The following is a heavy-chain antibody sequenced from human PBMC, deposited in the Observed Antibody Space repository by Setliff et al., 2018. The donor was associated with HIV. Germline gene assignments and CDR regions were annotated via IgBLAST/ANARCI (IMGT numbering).Heavy chain of an antibody. CDR1: GDTFTGYT. CDR2: IIPSLGTA. D-gene: IGHD2-15*01. V-gene: IGHV1-69*16. Sequence: VKVSCKSSGDTFTGYTITWVRQAPGQGLEWMGGIIPSLGTANYARQFQGRVTMTRDTSTSTAYMELSSLKSEDTAVYYCARVRCSGATCFNWFDPWGQGTLVTVSS. CDR3: ARVRCSGATCFNWFDP. J-gene: IGHJ5*02.